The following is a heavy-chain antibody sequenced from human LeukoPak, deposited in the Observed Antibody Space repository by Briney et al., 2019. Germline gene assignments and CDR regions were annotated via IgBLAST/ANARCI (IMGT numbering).Heavy chain of an antibody. CDR3: ARAGITMIVVGPLGAFDI. V-gene: IGHV3-48*04. D-gene: IGHD3-22*01. J-gene: IGHJ3*02. CDR2: ISSSGSTI. Sequence: GGSLRLSCAASGFSFRTYGMHWVRQAPGKGLEWVSYISSSGSTIYYADSVKGRFTISRDNAKNSLYLQMNSLRAEDTAVYYCARAGITMIVVGPLGAFDIWGQGTMVTVTS. CDR1: GFSFRTYG.